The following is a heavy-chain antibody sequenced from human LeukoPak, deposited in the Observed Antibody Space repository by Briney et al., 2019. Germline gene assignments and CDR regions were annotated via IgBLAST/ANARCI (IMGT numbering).Heavy chain of an antibody. Sequence: SETLSLTCTVSGGSISSGSYYWSWIRQPAGKGLEWIGRIYTSGSTNYHPSLKSRVTISVDTSKNQFSLKLSSVTAADTAVYYCARDLRGGGFDYWGQGTLVTVSS. CDR3: ARDLRGGGFDY. CDR2: IYTSGST. J-gene: IGHJ4*02. V-gene: IGHV4-61*02. D-gene: IGHD4-23*01. CDR1: GGSISSGSYY.